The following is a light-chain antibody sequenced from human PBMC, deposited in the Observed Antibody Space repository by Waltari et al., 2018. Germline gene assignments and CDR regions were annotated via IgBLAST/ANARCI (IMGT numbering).Light chain of an antibody. CDR3: QHYVTIPVT. J-gene: IGKJ1*01. CDR2: GAS. V-gene: IGKV3-20*01. Sequence: EIVLTQSPGTLSLSPGDRATLACRTSQSVGRSLAWYQQKRGQAPRLLIYGASSRATGIPDRFSGSGSGTDCSLTISRLEPEDFAVYYCQHYVTIPVTFGQGTKVEIK. CDR1: QSVGRS.